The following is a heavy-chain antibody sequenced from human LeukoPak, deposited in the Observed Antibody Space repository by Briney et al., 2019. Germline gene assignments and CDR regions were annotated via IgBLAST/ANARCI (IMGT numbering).Heavy chain of an antibody. Sequence: ASVKVSCKASGYTFTDYYVHWVRQAPGQGLEWMGWINPNSGGTNYAQKFQGRVTMTRDTSISTAYMELSRLRSDDTAVYYCARDGVGGVYGDYGYFDLWGRGTLVTVSS. V-gene: IGHV1-2*02. CDR2: INPNSGGT. CDR3: ARDGVGGVYGDYGYFDL. J-gene: IGHJ2*01. D-gene: IGHD4-17*01. CDR1: GYTFTDYY.